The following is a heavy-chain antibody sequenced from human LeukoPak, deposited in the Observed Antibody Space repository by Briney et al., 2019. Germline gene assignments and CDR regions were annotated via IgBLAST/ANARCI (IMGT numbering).Heavy chain of an antibody. Sequence: PSETLSLTCAVYGGTFSGYYWSWIRQPPGKGLEWIGEINHSGSNNYNPSLKSRVTISVDTSKNQFSLKLSSVTAADTAVYYCARVPSGSYDYWGQGTLVTVSS. CDR3: ARVPSGSYDY. D-gene: IGHD1-26*01. V-gene: IGHV4-34*01. J-gene: IGHJ4*02. CDR1: GGTFSGYY. CDR2: INHSGSN.